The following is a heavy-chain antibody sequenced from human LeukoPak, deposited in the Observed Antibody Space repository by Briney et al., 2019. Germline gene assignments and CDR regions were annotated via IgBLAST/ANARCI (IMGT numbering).Heavy chain of an antibody. CDR3: TRDHCSSTSCYYYYGMDV. V-gene: IGHV3-49*04. CDR2: IGSKAYGGTT. D-gene: IGHD2-2*01. CDR1: GFTFGDYA. Sequence: GGSLRLSCTASGFTFGDYAMSWVRQAPGKGLEWVGFIGSKAYGGTTEYAASVKGRFTISRDDSKSIAYLQMNSLKTEDTAVYYCTRDHCSSTSCYYYYGMDVWGKGTTVTVSS. J-gene: IGHJ6*04.